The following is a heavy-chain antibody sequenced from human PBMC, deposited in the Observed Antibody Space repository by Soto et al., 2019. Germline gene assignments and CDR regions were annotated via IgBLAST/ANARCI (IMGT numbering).Heavy chain of an antibody. V-gene: IGHV1-24*01. CDR3: ATAPDSSGYYYDLPGLYYFDY. D-gene: IGHD3-22*01. CDR2: FDPEDGET. Sequence: GASVKVSCKVSGYTLTELSMHWVRQAPGKGLEWMGGFDPEDGETIYAQKFQGRVTMTEDTSTDTAYMELSSLRSEDTAVYYCATAPDSSGYYYDLPGLYYFDYWGQGTLVTVSS. CDR1: GYTLTELS. J-gene: IGHJ4*02.